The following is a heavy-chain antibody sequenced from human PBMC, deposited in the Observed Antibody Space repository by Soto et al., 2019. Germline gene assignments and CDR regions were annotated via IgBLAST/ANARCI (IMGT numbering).Heavy chain of an antibody. CDR1: GFTFSNAW. CDR2: IKSKTDGGTT. J-gene: IGHJ4*02. D-gene: IGHD3-3*01. CDR3: TTAGRITIFGVAIGPEYYFDY. V-gene: IGHV3-15*01. Sequence: EVQLVESGGGLVKPGGSLRLSCAASGFTFSNAWMSWVRQAPGKGLEWVGRIKSKTDGGTTDYAAPVKGRFTISRDDSKNTLYLQMNSLKTEDTAVYYCTTAGRITIFGVAIGPEYYFDYWGQGTLVTVSS.